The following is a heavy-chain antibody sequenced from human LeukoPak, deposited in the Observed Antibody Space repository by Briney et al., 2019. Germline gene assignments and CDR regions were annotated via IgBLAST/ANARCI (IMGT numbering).Heavy chain of an antibody. CDR3: ARERGYLSIAAIYYFDY. D-gene: IGHD6-6*01. CDR2: ISAYNGNT. CDR1: GYTLTELS. Sequence: GASVKVSCKVSGYTLTELSMHWVRQAPGQGLEWMGWISAYNGNTNYAQKLQGRVTMTTDTSTSTAYMELRSLRSGDTAVYYCARERGYLSIAAIYYFDYWGQGTLVTVSS. J-gene: IGHJ4*02. V-gene: IGHV1-18*01.